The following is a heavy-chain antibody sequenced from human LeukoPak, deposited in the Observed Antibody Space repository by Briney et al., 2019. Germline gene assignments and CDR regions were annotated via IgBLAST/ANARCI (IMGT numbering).Heavy chain of an antibody. Sequence: TGGSLRLSCAASGFTFSSYGMHWVRQAPGKGLEWVAFIRYDGSNKYYADSVKGRFTISRDNSKNTLYLQMNSLRAEDTAVYYCAKMVTMIVMAFDIWGQGTMVTVSS. CDR2: IRYDGSNK. J-gene: IGHJ3*02. CDR1: GFTFSSYG. V-gene: IGHV3-30*02. CDR3: AKMVTMIVMAFDI. D-gene: IGHD3-22*01.